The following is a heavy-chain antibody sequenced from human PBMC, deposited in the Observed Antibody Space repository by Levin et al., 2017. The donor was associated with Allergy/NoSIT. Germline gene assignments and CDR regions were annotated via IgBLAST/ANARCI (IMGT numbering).Heavy chain of an antibody. V-gene: IGHV3-23*01. D-gene: IGHD3-22*01. CDR2: ISGSGGST. Sequence: SGGSLRLSCAASGFTFSSYAMSWVRQAPGKGLEWVSAISGSGGSTYYADSVKGRFTISRDNSKNTLYLQMNSLRAEDTAVYYCAKDAGKYYYDSSGDYVDYWGQGTLVTVSS. CDR1: GFTFSSYA. J-gene: IGHJ4*02. CDR3: AKDAGKYYYDSSGDYVDY.